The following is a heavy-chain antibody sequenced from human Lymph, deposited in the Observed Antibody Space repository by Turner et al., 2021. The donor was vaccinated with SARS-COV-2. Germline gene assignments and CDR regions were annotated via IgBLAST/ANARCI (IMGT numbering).Heavy chain of an antibody. CDR1: GFTVSSNY. CDR3: ARVLPYGDYFDF. D-gene: IGHD4-17*01. CDR2: IYSGGST. Sequence: VQLVESGGGLIQPGGSLRLSGAASGFTVSSNYMSWVRQAPGKGLEWVSLIYSGGSTLYADSVKGRFTISRDNSKNTLYLQMNSLRADDTAVYYCARVLPYGDYFDFWGQGTLVTVSS. V-gene: IGHV3-53*01. J-gene: IGHJ4*02.